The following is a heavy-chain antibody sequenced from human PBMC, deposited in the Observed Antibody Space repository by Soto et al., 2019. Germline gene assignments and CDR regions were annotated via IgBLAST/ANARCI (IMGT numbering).Heavy chain of an antibody. V-gene: IGHV1-3*04. CDR1: GFTFSHHS. D-gene: IGHD1-26*01. J-gene: IGHJ5*02. CDR2: INSDTGYT. CDR3: VRGKEAGVWFDP. Sequence: QVQLVQSGAEVTKPGASVQVSCKASGFTFSHHSIHWVRQAPGQRLEWMGWINSDTGYTKYSQKFQARVTITWETSAKTAYMELSSLRSEDTAVYYCVRGKEAGVWFDPWGQGTLVTVSS.